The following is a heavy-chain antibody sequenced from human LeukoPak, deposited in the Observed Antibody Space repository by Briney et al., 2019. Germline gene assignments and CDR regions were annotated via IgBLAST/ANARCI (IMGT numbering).Heavy chain of an antibody. Sequence: PSETLSLTCTVSGGSISSSSYYWGWIRQPPGKGLEWIGSIYYSGSTYYNPSLKSRVTISVDTSKNQFSLKLSSVTAADTAVYYCARRRDHDYGDYGLLDDAFDIWGQGTMVTVSS. D-gene: IGHD4-17*01. CDR2: IYYSGST. CDR1: GGSISSSSYY. J-gene: IGHJ3*02. CDR3: ARRRDHDYGDYGLLDDAFDI. V-gene: IGHV4-39*01.